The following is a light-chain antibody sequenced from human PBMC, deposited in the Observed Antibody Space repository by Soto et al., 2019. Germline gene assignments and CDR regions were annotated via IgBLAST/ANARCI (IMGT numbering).Light chain of an antibody. J-gene: IGKJ3*01. CDR2: AAS. CDR1: QGISKY. CDR3: QKYNSDPPLLFT. V-gene: IGKV1-27*01. Sequence: DIQMTQSPSSLSASVGARVTITRRASQGISKYLAWYQQKPGKDPKLLIYAASTLQSGVPSRFSGSGSRTDFTLTISSLQPEDVATYYCQKYNSDPPLLFTFGPGTKVDIK.